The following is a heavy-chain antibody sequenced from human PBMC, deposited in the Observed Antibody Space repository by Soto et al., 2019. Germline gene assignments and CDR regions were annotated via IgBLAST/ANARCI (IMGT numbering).Heavy chain of an antibody. CDR1: GFTFGDYA. D-gene: IGHD2-2*02. Sequence: KPVGSLRLSCTASGFTFGDYAMSWFRQAPGKGLEWVGFIRSKAYGGTTEYAASVKGRFTISRDDSKSIAYLQMNSLKTEDTAVYYCTRDRWYCSSTSCYNYGMDVWGQGTTLTVSS. CDR2: IRSKAYGGTT. CDR3: TRDRWYCSSTSCYNYGMDV. V-gene: IGHV3-49*05. J-gene: IGHJ6*01.